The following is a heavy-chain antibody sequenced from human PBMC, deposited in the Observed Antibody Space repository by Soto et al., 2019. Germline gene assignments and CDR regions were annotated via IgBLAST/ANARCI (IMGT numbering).Heavy chain of an antibody. CDR2: IWYDGSNK. CDR1: GFTFSTYG. V-gene: IGHV3-33*01. Sequence: AGGSLRLSCAPSGFTFSTYGMHWVRQAPGKGLEWVAVIWYDGSNKYYADSVKGRFTISRDNSKNTLYLQMNSLRAEDTAVYYCARVGGGGNYGHYYYYGMDVWGQGTTVTVS. D-gene: IGHD4-17*01. J-gene: IGHJ6*02. CDR3: ARVGGGGNYGHYYYYGMDV.